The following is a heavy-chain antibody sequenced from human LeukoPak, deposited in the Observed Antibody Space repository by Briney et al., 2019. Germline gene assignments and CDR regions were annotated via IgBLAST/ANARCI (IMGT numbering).Heavy chain of an antibody. CDR1: GIXXXSYA. CDR3: AKVSHITGTYY. CDR2: ISGSGGST. Sequence: SGIXXXSYAMSWVRQAPGKGLEWVSAISGSGGSTYYADSVKGRLTISRDNSKNTLYLQMNSLRAEDTAVYYCAKVSHITGTYYWGQGTLVTVSS. D-gene: IGHD1-7*01. V-gene: IGHV3-23*01. J-gene: IGHJ4*02.